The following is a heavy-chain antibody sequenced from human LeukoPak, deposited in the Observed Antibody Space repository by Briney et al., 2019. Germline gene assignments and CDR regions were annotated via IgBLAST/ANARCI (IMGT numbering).Heavy chain of an antibody. J-gene: IGHJ4*02. V-gene: IGHV3-74*01. CDR3: ARDPGTAMGRALDY. D-gene: IGHD5-18*01. CDR1: GFTFSNYW. CDR2: INSDESTT. Sequence: GGSLRLSCAASGFTFSNYWMHWVRQAPGKGLVWVSRINSDESTTTYADSAKGRFTISRDNAKNTQYLQMNSLRAEDTAVYYCARDPGTAMGRALDYWGQGTLVTVSS.